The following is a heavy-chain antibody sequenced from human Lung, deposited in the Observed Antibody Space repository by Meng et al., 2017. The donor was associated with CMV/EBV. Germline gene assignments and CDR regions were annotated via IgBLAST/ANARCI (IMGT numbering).Heavy chain of an antibody. CDR1: RFNISNYA. CDR2: IWSDGGDK. CDR3: AKDSYVVSTTTVDYYYGMDF. V-gene: IGHV3-33*06. D-gene: IGHD1-1*01. Sequence: SLKISCTASRFNISNYAMHWVRQAPGKGLEWVAVIWSDGGDKYYADSVEGRFTISRDNSKNTLYLQMNSLRAEDTAVYYCAKDSYVVSTTTVDYYYGMDFWGQGTXVNVSS. J-gene: IGHJ6*02.